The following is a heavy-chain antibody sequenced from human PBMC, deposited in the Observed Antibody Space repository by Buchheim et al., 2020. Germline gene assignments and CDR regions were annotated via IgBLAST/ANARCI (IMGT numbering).Heavy chain of an antibody. J-gene: IGHJ4*02. CDR2: ISYDGSNK. D-gene: IGHD3-22*01. Sequence: QVQLVESGGGVVQPGRSLRLSCAASGFTFSSYGMHWVRQAPGKGLEWVAVISYDGSNKYYADSVKGRFTISRDHSNNTLYLQMNSLRAEDTAVYYCAKEETYYYDSSGYYPFEYWGQGTL. CDR1: GFTFSSYG. V-gene: IGHV3-30*18. CDR3: AKEETYYYDSSGYYPFEY.